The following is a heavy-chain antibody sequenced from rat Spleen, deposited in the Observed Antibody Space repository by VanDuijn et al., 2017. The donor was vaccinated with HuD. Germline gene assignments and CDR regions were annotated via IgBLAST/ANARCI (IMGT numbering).Heavy chain of an antibody. CDR1: GFTFSDYT. V-gene: IGHV5-7*01. D-gene: IGHD5-1*01. J-gene: IGHJ3*01. Sequence: EVQLVESGGGLVQPGRSVRLSCAASGFTFSDYTMAWVRQAPKKGLEWVAAIIYDGSNTYYRDSVKGRFTVSRDNAKSTLYLQMDSLRSEDTATYYCTRHGLTGSGWFAYWGQGTLVTVSS. CDR3: TRHGLTGSGWFAY. CDR2: IIYDGSNT.